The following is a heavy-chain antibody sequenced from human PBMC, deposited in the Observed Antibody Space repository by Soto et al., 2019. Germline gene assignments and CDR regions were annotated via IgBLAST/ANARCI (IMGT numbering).Heavy chain of an antibody. D-gene: IGHD1-1*01. Sequence: SETLSLTCTVSGGSISSSSYYWGWIRQPPGKGLEWIGSIYYSGSTYYNPSLKSRVTISVDTSKNQFSLKLSSVTAADTAVYYCASFLSLDNWNDAPDYYYGMDVWGQGTTVTVSS. CDR2: IYYSGST. V-gene: IGHV4-39*01. CDR1: GGSISSSSYY. CDR3: ASFLSLDNWNDAPDYYYGMDV. J-gene: IGHJ6*02.